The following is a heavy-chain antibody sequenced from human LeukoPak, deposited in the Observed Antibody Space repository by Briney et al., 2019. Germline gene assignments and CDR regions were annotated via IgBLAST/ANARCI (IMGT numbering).Heavy chain of an antibody. V-gene: IGHV1-58*02. J-gene: IGHJ5*02. CDR3: AAETRGDGFDNA. CDR2: IVVGSGNT. Sequence: SVKVSCKASGFTNTSSAMQWVRQARGQRLEWIGWIVVGSGNTNYAQKFQERVTITRDMSTSTAYMELSSLRSEDTAVYYCAAETRGDGFDNAWGQGTLVTVSS. CDR1: GFTNTSSA. D-gene: IGHD5-24*01.